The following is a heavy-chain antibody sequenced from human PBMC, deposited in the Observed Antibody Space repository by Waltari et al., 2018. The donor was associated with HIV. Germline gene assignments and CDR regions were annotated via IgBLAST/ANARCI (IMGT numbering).Heavy chain of an antibody. D-gene: IGHD1-20*01. CDR2: ISAYNGNT. CDR1: GYTLTSYG. V-gene: IGHV1-18*01. Sequence: VQSEREMKPPGASVQVSCKPHGYTLTSYGITWLRLAPGQGFEWVGWISAYNGNTNYAQKVRGRVTLTTDTSTSTAYMELRGLRHEDTAIYYCARDKGASDTYKAEYFQHWGRGTLVSVSA. J-gene: IGHJ1*01. CDR3: ARDKGASDTYKAEYFQH.